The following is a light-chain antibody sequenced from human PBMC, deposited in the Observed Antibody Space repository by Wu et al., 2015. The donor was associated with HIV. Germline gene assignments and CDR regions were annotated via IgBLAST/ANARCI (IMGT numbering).Light chain of an antibody. V-gene: IGKV3-15*01. CDR1: ERVTSRY. Sequence: EIVLTQSPGTLSLSPGERATLSCRASERVTSRYLAWYQQKPGQAPRLLIYGASTRAAGIPARFSGSGSGTEFTLTINSLQSVDFAVYYCQQYNDWPETFGQGTKVEVK. CDR2: GAS. J-gene: IGKJ1*01. CDR3: QQYNDWPET.